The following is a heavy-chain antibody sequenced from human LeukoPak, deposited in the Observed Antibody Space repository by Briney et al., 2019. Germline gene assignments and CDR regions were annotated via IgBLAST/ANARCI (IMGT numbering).Heavy chain of an antibody. V-gene: IGHV4-31*03. Sequence: TLSLTCTVSGGSISSGGYYWSWIRQHPGKGLEWIGYIYYSGSTYYNPSLKSRVTISVDTSKNQFSLKLSSVTAADTAVYYCARDQTGGYFDYWGQGTLVTVSS. CDR2: IYYSGST. D-gene: IGHD4-23*01. CDR1: GGSISSGGYY. CDR3: ARDQTGGYFDY. J-gene: IGHJ4*02.